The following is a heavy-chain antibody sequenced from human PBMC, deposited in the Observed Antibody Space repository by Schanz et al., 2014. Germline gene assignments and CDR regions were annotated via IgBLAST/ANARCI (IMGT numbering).Heavy chain of an antibody. CDR1: GIDFSSYS. J-gene: IGHJ2*01. V-gene: IGHV3-21*01. D-gene: IGHD3-9*01. CDR2: ISTSSGYI. Sequence: EVQLVESGGGLVKPGGSLRLSCAASGIDFSSYSMNWVRQAPGKGLEWVSTISTSSGYIYYADSVNGRFTISRDNGQNSLYLQMNSLKAEDTAVYYCARTSQAGWDPIFYWNFDLWGRGALVTVSS. CDR3: ARTSQAGWDPIFYWNFDL.